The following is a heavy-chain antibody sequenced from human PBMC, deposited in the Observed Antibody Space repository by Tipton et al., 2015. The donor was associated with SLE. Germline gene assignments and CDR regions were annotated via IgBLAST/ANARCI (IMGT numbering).Heavy chain of an antibody. CDR1: GGSISSGGYS. D-gene: IGHD7-27*01. CDR2: IYHSGST. V-gene: IGHV4-30-2*01. Sequence: TLSLTCAVSGGSISSGGYSWSWIRQPPGKGLEWIGYIYHSGSTYYNPSLKSRVTISVDRSKNQFSLKLSSVTAADTAVYYCAKDTGAFDYWGQGTLVTVSS. CDR3: AKDTGAFDY. J-gene: IGHJ4*02.